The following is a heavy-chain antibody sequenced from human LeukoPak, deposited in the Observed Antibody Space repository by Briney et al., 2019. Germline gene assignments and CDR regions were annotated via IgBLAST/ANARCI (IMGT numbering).Heavy chain of an antibody. D-gene: IGHD3-10*01. CDR3: ARHMGVGRGLVIDY. J-gene: IGHJ4*02. CDR1: GYGFTSYW. CDR2: IYPGDSDT. Sequence: GQPLHISCHGSGYGFTSYWIGWVRPVPGKGLEWMGIIYPGDSDTRYSPSFQGQVTTSADKSISTAYLQWSSLKASDTAMYYCARHMGVGRGLVIDYWGQGTLVTVSS. V-gene: IGHV5-51*01.